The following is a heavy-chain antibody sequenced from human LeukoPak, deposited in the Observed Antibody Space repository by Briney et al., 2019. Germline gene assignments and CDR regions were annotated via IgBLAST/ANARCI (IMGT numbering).Heavy chain of an antibody. J-gene: IGHJ4*02. D-gene: IGHD2-15*01. CDR3: AREGFKVVGALQQLADY. CDR1: GGSISSGSYY. CDR2: IYTSGST. V-gene: IGHV4-61*02. Sequence: SQTLSLTCTVSGGSISSGSYYWGWIRQPAGKGLEWIVRIYTSGSTNYNPSLKSRVTISVDTSKNQFSLKLSSVTAADTAVYYCAREGFKVVGALQQLADYWGQGTLVTVSS.